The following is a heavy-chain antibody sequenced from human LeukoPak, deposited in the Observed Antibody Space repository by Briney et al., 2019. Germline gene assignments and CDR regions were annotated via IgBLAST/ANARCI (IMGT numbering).Heavy chain of an antibody. CDR2: ISGSGGST. J-gene: IGHJ4*02. V-gene: IGHV3-23*01. CDR3: AKVRSGSANWALRIFDN. Sequence: PGGSLRLSCAASGFTFSSYAMSWVRQAPGKGLEWVSAISGSGGSTYYADYVKDRFTISRDNSNNMLYVQMNSLRAEDTAVYYCAKVRSGSANWALRIFDNWGQGTLVTVSS. D-gene: IGHD1-1*01. CDR1: GFTFSSYA.